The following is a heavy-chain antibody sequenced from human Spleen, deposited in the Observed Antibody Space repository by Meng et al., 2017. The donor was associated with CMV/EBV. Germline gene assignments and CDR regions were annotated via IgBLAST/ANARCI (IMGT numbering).Heavy chain of an antibody. Sequence: FSDYYMSWIRQAPGKGLEWVSYISSSGSNLYYADSVKGRFTISRDNAKNSLYLHLNSLRAEDTAVYYCARASGDCTNGICYGFWVFDYWGQGTLVTVSS. J-gene: IGHJ4*02. CDR3: ARASGDCTNGICYGFWVFDY. CDR2: ISSSGSNL. V-gene: IGHV3-11*01. CDR1: FSDYY. D-gene: IGHD2-8*01.